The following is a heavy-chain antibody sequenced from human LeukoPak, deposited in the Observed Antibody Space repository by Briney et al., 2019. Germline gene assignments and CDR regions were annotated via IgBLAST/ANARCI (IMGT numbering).Heavy chain of an antibody. CDR3: AIGQAMVRGVIIGGGPVDY. Sequence: GESLKISCKGSGYSFTSYWIGWVRQMPGKGLEWMGIIYPGDSDTRYSPSFQGQVTISADKSISTAYLQWSSLKASDTAMYYCAIGQAMVRGVIIGGGPVDYWGQGTLVTVSS. D-gene: IGHD3-10*01. J-gene: IGHJ4*02. CDR1: GYSFTSYW. V-gene: IGHV5-51*01. CDR2: IYPGDSDT.